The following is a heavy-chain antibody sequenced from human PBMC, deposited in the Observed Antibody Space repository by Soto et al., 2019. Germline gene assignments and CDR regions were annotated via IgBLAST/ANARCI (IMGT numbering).Heavy chain of an antibody. V-gene: IGHV4-4*02. J-gene: IGHJ6*02. CDR3: ARPQNSMDV. Sequence: SETLSLTCVVSGGSITSSHWWSWVRQTPGKGLEWIGEIFHIGHTNYNPSLKGRVTISLDQSKNQFSLKMTSMTAADTAVFYCARPQNSMDVRGPGTTVTGSS. CDR1: GGSITSSHW. CDR2: IFHIGHT.